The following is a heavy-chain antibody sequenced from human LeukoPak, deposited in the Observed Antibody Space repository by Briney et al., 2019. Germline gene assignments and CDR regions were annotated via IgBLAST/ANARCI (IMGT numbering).Heavy chain of an antibody. Sequence: SETLSLTCTVSGGSISNYYWSWIRQPAGKGLEWIGRIYTSGSTNYNASLKSRVSMSVDTSKNQFSLKLSSVTAADTAVFYCARENSGSYREFDCWGQGTLVTVSS. J-gene: IGHJ4*02. CDR2: IYTSGST. D-gene: IGHD1-26*01. V-gene: IGHV4-4*07. CDR1: GGSISNYY. CDR3: ARENSGSYREFDC.